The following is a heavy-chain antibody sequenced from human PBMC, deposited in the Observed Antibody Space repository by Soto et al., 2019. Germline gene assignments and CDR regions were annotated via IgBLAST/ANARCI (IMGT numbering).Heavy chain of an antibody. D-gene: IGHD2-2*01. Sequence: LSCVASRFAFSNAWMSWVRQAPWKGLEWVGRIKSKTDGGTTDYASPVKGRFTISRDDSKNTLYLQMNSLKTEDTAVYYCTTGIDIVVVPAATSVDYWGQGTLVTVSS. CDR3: TTGIDIVVVPAATSVDY. CDR2: IKSKTDGGTT. CDR1: RFAFSNAW. V-gene: IGHV3-15*05. J-gene: IGHJ4*02.